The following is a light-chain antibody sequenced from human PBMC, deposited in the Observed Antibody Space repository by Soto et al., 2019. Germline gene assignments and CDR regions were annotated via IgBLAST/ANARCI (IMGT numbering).Light chain of an antibody. CDR3: QSYDDSLSVWV. V-gene: IGLV1-40*01. J-gene: IGLJ3*02. CDR2: DKT. CDR1: SSNIGADYD. Sequence: QSVLMQPPSVSGAPGQRVTISCTGGSSNIGADYDVHWYQHVPGAAPKLLIYDKTYRPSGVPDRFSGSRSGTSASLAITGLQPEDEADYYCQSYDDSLSVWVFGGGTKLTVL.